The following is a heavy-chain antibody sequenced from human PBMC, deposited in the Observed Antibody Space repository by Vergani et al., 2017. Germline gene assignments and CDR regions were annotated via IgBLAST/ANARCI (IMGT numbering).Heavy chain of an antibody. CDR3: AKDSAPFYDILTGPFDY. J-gene: IGHJ4*02. CDR2: ISWNSGSI. Sequence: EVQLVESGGGLVQPGRSLRLSCAASGFTFDDYAMHWVRHAPGKGLEWVSGISWNSGSIGYADSVKGRFTISRDNAKNSLYLQMNSLRAEDMALYYCAKDSAPFYDILTGPFDYWGQGTLVTVSS. V-gene: IGHV3-9*03. D-gene: IGHD3-9*01. CDR1: GFTFDDYA.